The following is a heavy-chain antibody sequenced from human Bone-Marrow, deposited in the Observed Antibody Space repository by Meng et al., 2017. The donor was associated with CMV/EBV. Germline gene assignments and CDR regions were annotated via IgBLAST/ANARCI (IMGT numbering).Heavy chain of an antibody. Sequence: LSLTCAASGFTFSDYYMSWIRQATGKGLEWVSYISSSGSTIYYADSVKGRFTISRDNAKNSLYLQMNSLRAEDTAVYYCARDHYYGSGSYNFDYWGQGTLVTVSS. CDR2: ISSSGSTI. CDR1: GFTFSDYY. V-gene: IGHV3-11*01. CDR3: ARDHYYGSGSYNFDY. D-gene: IGHD3-10*01. J-gene: IGHJ4*02.